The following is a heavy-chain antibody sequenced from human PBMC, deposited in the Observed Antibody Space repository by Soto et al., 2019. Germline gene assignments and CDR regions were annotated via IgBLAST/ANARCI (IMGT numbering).Heavy chain of an antibody. D-gene: IGHD2-2*01. Sequence: GESLKISCAASGFTFSIYAMSWVRQAPGKGLEWVSTISGSGGSTYYADSVKGRFTISRDNSKNTLYLQMNSLRAEDTAVYYCAKPRDIVVVPAAMDVWGKGTTVTVSS. J-gene: IGHJ6*04. V-gene: IGHV3-23*01. CDR3: AKPRDIVVVPAAMDV. CDR1: GFTFSIYA. CDR2: ISGSGGST.